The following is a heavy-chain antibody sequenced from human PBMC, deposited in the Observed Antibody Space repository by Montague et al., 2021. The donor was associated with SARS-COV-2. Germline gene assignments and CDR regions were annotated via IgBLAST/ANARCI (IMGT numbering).Heavy chain of an antibody. CDR2: INHSGNT. D-gene: IGHD3-3*01. V-gene: IGHV4-34*01. CDR1: GGLFSGYY. Sequence: SETLSLTCAVYGGLFSGYYWTWVRQPPGKGLEWIGEINHSGNTNYKPSLKSRITMSVDTSKSLVSLNLTSVTAADTAVYYCARASSSWSGLDPWGQGTLVTVSS. CDR3: ARASSSWSGLDP. J-gene: IGHJ5*02.